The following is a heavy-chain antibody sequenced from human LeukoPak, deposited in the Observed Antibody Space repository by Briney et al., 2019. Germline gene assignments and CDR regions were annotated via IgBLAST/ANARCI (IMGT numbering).Heavy chain of an antibody. J-gene: IGHJ4*02. CDR2: ISGSGGST. V-gene: IGHV3-23*01. D-gene: IGHD3-3*01. CDR1: GFTFSSYA. Sequence: GGSLRLSCAASGFTFSSYAMSWVRQAPGKGLEWVSAISGSGGSTYYAGSVKGRFTISRDNSKNTLYLQMNSLRAEDTAVYYCAKVYDFWSGFFDYWGQGTLVTVSS. CDR3: AKVYDFWSGFFDY.